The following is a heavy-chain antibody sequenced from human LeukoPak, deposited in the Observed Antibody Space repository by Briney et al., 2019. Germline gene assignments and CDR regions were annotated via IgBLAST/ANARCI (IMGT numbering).Heavy chain of an antibody. V-gene: IGHV3-7*04. D-gene: IGHD6-13*01. Sequence: GGSLRLSCVGSGFTFSSFWMNWARQVPGKGLEWLANIKEDGSVTTHVESVKGRFTISRDNAENVLYLQMNSLRVEDTGIYYCARGRPTPGTDYWGQGILVTVSS. CDR3: ARGRPTPGTDY. J-gene: IGHJ4*02. CDR1: GFTFSSFW. CDR2: IKEDGSVT.